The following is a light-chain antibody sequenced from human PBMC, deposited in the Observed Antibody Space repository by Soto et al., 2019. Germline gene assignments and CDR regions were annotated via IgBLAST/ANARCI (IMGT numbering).Light chain of an antibody. Sequence: EIVLTQSPATLSLSPGERATLSCRASQSVSSYLAWYQQKPGQAPRLLIYDASNRATGIPARFSGSGSGTDFILTISSLEPEDFAVYYCQQRSNWMITFGQGTRLEI. J-gene: IGKJ5*01. CDR2: DAS. CDR3: QQRSNWMIT. CDR1: QSVSSY. V-gene: IGKV3-11*01.